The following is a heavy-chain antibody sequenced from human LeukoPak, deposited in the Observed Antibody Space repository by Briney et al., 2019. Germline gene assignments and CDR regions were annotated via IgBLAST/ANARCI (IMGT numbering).Heavy chain of an antibody. J-gene: IGHJ4*02. CDR2: IKQDGNEK. CDR3: ARDRTYYDFWSGPKYYFDY. Sequence: GGSLRLSCAASGFSFSRYWMSWVRQAPGKGLEWVANIKQDGNEKYYVDSVKGRFTISRDNAKNSLYLQMNSLRAEDTAVYYCARDRTYYDFWSGPKYYFDYWGQGTLVAVSS. V-gene: IGHV3-7*01. D-gene: IGHD3-3*01. CDR1: GFSFSRYW.